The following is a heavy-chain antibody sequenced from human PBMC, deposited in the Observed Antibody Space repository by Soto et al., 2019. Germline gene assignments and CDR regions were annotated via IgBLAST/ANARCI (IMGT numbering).Heavy chain of an antibody. V-gene: IGHV1-8*01. J-gene: IGHJ6*02. CDR1: GYTFTSYD. Sequence: QVQLGQSGATVKKPGDSLKFSCKASGYTFTSYDITWVRQATGQGLEWMGWMNPNSANTGYAQKFQGRVTMTRNTSISTAHMELSSLSSEDTAVYYCAREGVSGMDVWGQGTTVTVSS. CDR2: MNPNSANT. CDR3: AREGVSGMDV. D-gene: IGHD3-16*01.